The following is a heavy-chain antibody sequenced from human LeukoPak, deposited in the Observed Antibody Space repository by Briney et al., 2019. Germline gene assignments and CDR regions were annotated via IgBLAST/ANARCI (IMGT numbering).Heavy chain of an antibody. CDR3: ARERPAAASAFEI. CDR2: INWNGGSR. D-gene: IGHD6-25*01. J-gene: IGHJ3*02. V-gene: IGHV3-20*04. CDR1: GFKFDDYG. Sequence: GGSLSLSCAASGFKFDDYGMSWVRQVPGKGLEWVSVINWNGGSRGYADSVKGRFTISRDNAKNSLFLQMNSLRGEDTALYFCARERPAAASAFEIWGQGTRVTVSS.